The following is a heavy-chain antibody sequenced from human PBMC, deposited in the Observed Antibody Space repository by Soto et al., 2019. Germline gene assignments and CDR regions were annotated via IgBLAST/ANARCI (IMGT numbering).Heavy chain of an antibody. CDR2: IYYSVST. CDR1: GGSISSGDYY. V-gene: IGHV4-30-4*01. D-gene: IGHD3-10*01. Sequence: SETLSLTCTVSGGSISSGDYYWSWILHPPGKGLEWIGYIYYSVSTYYNPSLKSRVTISVDTSKNQFSLKLSSVTAADTAVYYCAITRIYGSGSYYYYYGMDVWGQGTTVTVSS. J-gene: IGHJ6*02. CDR3: AITRIYGSGSYYYYYGMDV.